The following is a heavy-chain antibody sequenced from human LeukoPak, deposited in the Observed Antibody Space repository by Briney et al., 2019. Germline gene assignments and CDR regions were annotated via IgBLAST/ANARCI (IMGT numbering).Heavy chain of an antibody. Sequence: SQTLSLTCAVSGGSISSGGYSWSWIRQPPGKGPEWIGYIYHSGSTYYNPSLKSRVTISVDRSKNQFSLKLSSVTAADTAVYYCARGSMVRGVNFDYWGQGTLVTVSS. J-gene: IGHJ4*02. CDR2: IYHSGST. V-gene: IGHV4-30-2*01. CDR3: ARGSMVRGVNFDY. CDR1: GGSISSGGYS. D-gene: IGHD3-10*01.